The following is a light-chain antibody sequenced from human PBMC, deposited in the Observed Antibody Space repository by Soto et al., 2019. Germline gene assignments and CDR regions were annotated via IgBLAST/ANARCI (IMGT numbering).Light chain of an antibody. Sequence: QSALTQPASVSGSPGQSITISCTGTSSDVGAYNYVSWYQQHPGKAPRLLIYDVTSRPSGVSDRFSGFKSGNTASLTISGLQTDDEAFYYCSSYTSIITLVFGGGTKLTVL. CDR1: SSDVGAYNY. CDR2: DVT. J-gene: IGLJ3*02. V-gene: IGLV2-14*03. CDR3: SSYTSIITLV.